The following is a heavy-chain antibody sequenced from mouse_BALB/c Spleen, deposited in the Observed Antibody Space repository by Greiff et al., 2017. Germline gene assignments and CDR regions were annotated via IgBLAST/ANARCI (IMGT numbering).Heavy chain of an antibody. CDR1: GFTFSSFG. CDR2: ISSGSSTI. V-gene: IGHV5-17*02. CDR3: ARSDYYAMDY. J-gene: IGHJ4*01. Sequence: EVMLVESGGGLVQPGGSRKLSCAASGFTFSSFGMHWVRQAPEKGLEWVAYISSGSSTIYYADTVKGRFTISRDNPKNTLFLQMTSLRSEDTAVYYCARSDYYAMDYWGQGTSVTVSS.